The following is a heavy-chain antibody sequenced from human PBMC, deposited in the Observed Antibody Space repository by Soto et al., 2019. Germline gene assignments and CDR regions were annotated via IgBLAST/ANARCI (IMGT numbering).Heavy chain of an antibody. CDR1: GGSVSSGSYY. V-gene: IGHV4-61*01. J-gene: IGHJ5*02. CDR2: IYYSGST. CDR3: ARDYLVRGVRPRFDP. D-gene: IGHD3-10*01. Sequence: PSETLSLTCTVSGGSVSSGSYYWSWIRQPPGKGLEWIGYIYYSGSTNYNPSLKSRVTISVDTSKNQFSLKLSSVTAADTAVYYCARDYLVRGVRPRFDPWGQGTLVTVSS.